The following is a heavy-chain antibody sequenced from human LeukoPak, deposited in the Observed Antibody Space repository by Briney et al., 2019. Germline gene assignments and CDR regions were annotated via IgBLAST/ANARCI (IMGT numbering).Heavy chain of an antibody. CDR2: ISSSSSTI. V-gene: IGHV3-48*04. Sequence: GGSLSLSGEASEFTFSSYRLTWVGQAPGKGLKGFSFISSSSSTIYYADSVKGRFTISRDNAKNSLYLQMNSLRAEDTAVYYCARDRGGSYSAIDYWGQGTLVTVSS. CDR1: EFTFSSYR. J-gene: IGHJ4*02. D-gene: IGHD1-26*01. CDR3: ARDRGGSYSAIDY.